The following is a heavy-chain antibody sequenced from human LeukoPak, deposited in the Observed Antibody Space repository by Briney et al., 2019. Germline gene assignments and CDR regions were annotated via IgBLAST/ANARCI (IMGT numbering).Heavy chain of an antibody. Sequence: GASVKVSCKASGFTFINYYMHWVRQAPGQGLEWLGLVNRSGGSTHYPQKFQDRFTMTRDTATSTVYMELSSLRAEDTAVYYCARDLDYGEKSEDYWGQGTLGTVSS. V-gene: IGHV1-46*01. CDR2: VNRSGGST. D-gene: IGHD4/OR15-4a*01. CDR1: GFTFINYY. CDR3: ARDLDYGEKSEDY. J-gene: IGHJ4*02.